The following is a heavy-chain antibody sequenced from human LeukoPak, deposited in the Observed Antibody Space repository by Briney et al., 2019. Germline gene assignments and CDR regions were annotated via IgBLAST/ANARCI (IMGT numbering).Heavy chain of an antibody. Sequence: GGSLRLSCAASGFTFNNYGMHWVRQAPGKGLEWVTFIRYDVSNKYYVDSMKGRFTISRDNSKNTMYLQMNSLRTEDTAVYYCAKARSGPNDAFDIWGQGTMVTVSS. CDR2: IRYDVSNK. CDR1: GFTFNNYG. J-gene: IGHJ3*02. D-gene: IGHD5-12*01. CDR3: AKARSGPNDAFDI. V-gene: IGHV3-30*02.